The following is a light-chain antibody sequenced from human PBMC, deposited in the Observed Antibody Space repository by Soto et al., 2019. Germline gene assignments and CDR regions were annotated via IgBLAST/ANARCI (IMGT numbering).Light chain of an antibody. J-gene: IGKJ1*01. CDR2: AAS. CDR1: QGISSY. V-gene: IGKV1-9*01. Sequence: DIQLTQSPSFLSASVGDRVTITCRASQGISSYLAWYQQKPGKAPKLLIYAASTLQSWVPSRFRGSGSGTEFTLTISSLQPEDFATYYCQQLNSYPWTFGQGTKVEIK. CDR3: QQLNSYPWT.